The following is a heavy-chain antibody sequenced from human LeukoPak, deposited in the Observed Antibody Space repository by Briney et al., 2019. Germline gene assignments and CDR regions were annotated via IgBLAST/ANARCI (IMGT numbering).Heavy chain of an antibody. CDR3: AKDPYYDFWSGYPPDY. J-gene: IGHJ4*02. D-gene: IGHD3-3*01. CDR2: ISGSGGST. CDR1: GFTFSSYA. Sequence: GGSLRLSCAASGFTFSSYAMSWVRQAPGKGLECVSGISGSGGSTYYADSVKGRLTISRDNSKNTLYLQMNSLRAEDTAVYYCAKDPYYDFWSGYPPDYWGQGTLVTVS. V-gene: IGHV3-23*01.